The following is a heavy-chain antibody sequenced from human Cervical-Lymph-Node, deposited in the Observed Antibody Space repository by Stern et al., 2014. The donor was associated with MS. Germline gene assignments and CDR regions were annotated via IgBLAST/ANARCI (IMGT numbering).Heavy chain of an antibody. D-gene: IGHD3-16*01. CDR2: IHHRGAT. Sequence: QLQLQESGPGLVKPSQTLYLSCTVSGAPVNSGGYYWTWIRQVPGKGLEWIGYIHHRGATFYNPPLKSRVTISVDTSENQVSLMLSSVTAADTAVYYCAAIGPLMEGAAFDIWGQGTLVTVSS. J-gene: IGHJ3*02. CDR1: GAPVNSGGYY. CDR3: AAIGPLMEGAAFDI. V-gene: IGHV4-31*03.